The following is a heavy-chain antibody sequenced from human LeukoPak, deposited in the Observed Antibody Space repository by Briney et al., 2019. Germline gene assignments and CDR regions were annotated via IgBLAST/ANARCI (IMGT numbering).Heavy chain of an antibody. Sequence: PGGSLRLSCAASGFTFSTYSMNWVRQAPGKGLEWVSSINSNNNYIFYADSVKGRFTISRDNSKNTLNLQMNSLRAEDTAVYYCATFIATRLDYWGQGILVTVSS. CDR1: GFTFSTYS. CDR3: ATFIATRLDY. CDR2: INSNNNYI. D-gene: IGHD3-22*01. J-gene: IGHJ4*02. V-gene: IGHV3-21*01.